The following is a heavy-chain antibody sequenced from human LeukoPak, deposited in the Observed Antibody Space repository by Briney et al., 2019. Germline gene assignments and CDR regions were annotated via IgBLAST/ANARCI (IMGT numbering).Heavy chain of an antibody. D-gene: IGHD3-3*01. CDR2: IKLDGSEK. J-gene: IGHJ4*02. Sequence: GGSLRLSCVASGLTFGKYWMSWVRQAPGKGLEWVANIKLDGSEKNYVDSMKGRFTISRDNTKNSLYLQMNSLRAEDTAVFYCARDQYDTWSRRGNFDSWGQGTLVIVSS. CDR3: ARDQYDTWSRRGNFDS. CDR1: GLTFGKYW. V-gene: IGHV3-7*03.